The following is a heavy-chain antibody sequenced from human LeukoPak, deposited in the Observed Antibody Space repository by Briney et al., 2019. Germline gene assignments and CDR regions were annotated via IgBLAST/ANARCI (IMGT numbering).Heavy chain of an antibody. CDR2: ISSSSSYI. J-gene: IGHJ4*02. V-gene: IGHV3-21*01. Sequence: GGSLRLSCAASGFTFSGYSMNWVRQAPGKGLEWVSSISSSSSYIYYADSVKGRFTISRDNAKNSLYLQMNSLRAEDTAVYYCARSLGQWLLDYWGQGTLVTVSS. D-gene: IGHD5-12*01. CDR1: GFTFSGYS. CDR3: ARSLGQWLLDY.